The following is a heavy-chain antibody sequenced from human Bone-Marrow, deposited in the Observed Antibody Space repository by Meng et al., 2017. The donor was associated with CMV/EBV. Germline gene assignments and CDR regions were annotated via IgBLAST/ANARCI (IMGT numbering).Heavy chain of an antibody. CDR2: ISSSGRII. V-gene: IGHV3-48*03. J-gene: IGHJ3*02. CDR3: VRLAGCTSTTCQEKDAFGI. D-gene: IGHD2-2*01. Sequence: GGSLRLSCAACGFTFSSYDMHWVRQAPGKGLEWISFISSSGRIIYYADSVKGRFTISRDNAKNSLYLQMNGLRAEDTAIYYCVRLAGCTSTTCQEKDAFGIWGQGTMVTGSS. CDR1: GFTFSSYD.